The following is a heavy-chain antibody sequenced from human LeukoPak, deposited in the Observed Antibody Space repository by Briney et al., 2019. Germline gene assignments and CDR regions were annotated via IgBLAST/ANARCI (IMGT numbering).Heavy chain of an antibody. D-gene: IGHD3-9*01. J-gene: IGHJ4*02. Sequence: ASVKVSCKASGYTFTSYYMHWVRQAPGQGLEWMGIINPSGGSTSYAQKFQGRVTMTRDTSTSTVYMELSSLRSEDTAMYYCARDSRPDYDILTGYLDYWGQGTLVTVSS. CDR2: INPSGGST. V-gene: IGHV1-46*01. CDR1: GYTFTSYY. CDR3: ARDSRPDYDILTGYLDY.